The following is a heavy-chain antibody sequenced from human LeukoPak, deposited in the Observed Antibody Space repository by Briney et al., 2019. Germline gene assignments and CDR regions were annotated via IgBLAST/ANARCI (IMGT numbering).Heavy chain of an antibody. V-gene: IGHV3-11*04. CDR2: KSSSGTTI. J-gene: IGHJ4*02. CDR1: GGSFRGYY. D-gene: IGHD1-26*01. CDR3: AKDGGTHFDH. Sequence: LSLTCALYGGSFRGYYWRWLRQPPGKALEWVSYKSSSGTTISYAQSVKGRFTITRDNAQTSLTRHMNTLRADDTAVYYCAKDGGTHFDHWGQGTLVTVSS.